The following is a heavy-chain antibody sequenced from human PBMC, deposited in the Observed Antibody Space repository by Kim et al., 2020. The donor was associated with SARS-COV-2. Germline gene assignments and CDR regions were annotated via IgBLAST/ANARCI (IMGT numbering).Heavy chain of an antibody. Sequence: GGSLRLSCAASGFTFSSYGMHWVRQAPGKGLEWVAVISYDGSNKYYADSVKGRFTISRDNSKNTLYLQMNSLRAEDTAVYYCARDRQANYYGSGSYYPGYWGQGTLVTVSS. D-gene: IGHD3-10*01. CDR1: GFTFSSYG. J-gene: IGHJ4*02. V-gene: IGHV3-33*05. CDR3: ARDRQANYYGSGSYYPGY. CDR2: ISYDGSNK.